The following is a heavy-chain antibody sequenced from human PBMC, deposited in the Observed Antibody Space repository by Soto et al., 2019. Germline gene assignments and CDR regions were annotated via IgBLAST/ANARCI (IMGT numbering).Heavy chain of an antibody. CDR3: ATSQGLYYYDSSGYSIRFDY. J-gene: IGHJ4*02. CDR1: GFTFSSYG. V-gene: IGHV3-30*03. Sequence: GGSLRLSCAASGFTFSSYGMHWVRQAPGKGLEWVAVISYDGSNKYYADSVKGRFTISRDNSKNTLYLQMNSLRAEDTAVYYCATSQGLYYYDSSGYSIRFDYWGQGTLVTVS. D-gene: IGHD3-22*01. CDR2: ISYDGSNK.